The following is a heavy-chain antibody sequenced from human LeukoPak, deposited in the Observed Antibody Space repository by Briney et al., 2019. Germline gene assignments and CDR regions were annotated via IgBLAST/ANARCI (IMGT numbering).Heavy chain of an antibody. CDR2: ISNNGGST. D-gene: IGHD6-13*01. J-gene: IGHJ4*02. V-gene: IGHV3-64*01. CDR1: GFTFSSYG. Sequence: PGGSLRLSCAASGFTFSSYGMHWVRQAPGKGLEYVSAISNNGGSTYYANSMKGRFTISRDNSKNTLYLQMGSLRAEDMAVYYCARYRAAVGFDYWGQGTLVTVSS. CDR3: ARYRAAVGFDY.